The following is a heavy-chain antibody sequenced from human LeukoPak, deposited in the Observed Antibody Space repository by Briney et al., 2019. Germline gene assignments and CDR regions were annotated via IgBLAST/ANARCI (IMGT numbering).Heavy chain of an antibody. CDR2: IYHSGST. CDR1: GYSISSGYY. D-gene: IGHD3-10*01. V-gene: IGHV4-38-2*02. CDR3: ARVNPSYYYSQFDI. J-gene: IGHJ3*02. Sequence: SETPSLTCTVSGYSISSGYYWGWIRQPPGKGLEWIGSIYHSGSTYYNPSLKSRVTISVDTSKNQFSLKLSSVTAADTAVYYCARVNPSYYYSQFDIWGQGTMVTVSS.